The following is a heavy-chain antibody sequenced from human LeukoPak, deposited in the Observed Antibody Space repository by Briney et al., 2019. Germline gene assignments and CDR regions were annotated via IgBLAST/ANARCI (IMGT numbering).Heavy chain of an antibody. Sequence: SETLSLTCAVYGGSFSGYYWSWIRQPPGKGLEWIREINHSGSTNYNPSLKSRVTISVDTSKNQFSLKLSSVTAADTAVYYCASMRAYSSSWYSRRWFDPWGQGTLVTVSS. J-gene: IGHJ5*02. CDR1: GGSFSGYY. CDR2: INHSGST. D-gene: IGHD6-13*01. V-gene: IGHV4-34*01. CDR3: ASMRAYSSSWYSRRWFDP.